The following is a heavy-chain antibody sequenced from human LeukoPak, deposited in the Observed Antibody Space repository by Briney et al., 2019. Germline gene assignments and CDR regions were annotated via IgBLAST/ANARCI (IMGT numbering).Heavy chain of an antibody. J-gene: IGHJ4*02. CDR1: GFTFRTSG. D-gene: IGHD1-26*01. CDR3: ARDSIVGATEIFDY. Sequence: GGSLRLSCAASGFTFRTSGMNWVRQAPGKGLEWVSYISSSSSTIYYADSVKGRFTISRDNAKNSLYLQMNSLRAEDTAVYYCARDSIVGATEIFDYWGQGTLVTVSS. CDR2: ISSSSSTI. V-gene: IGHV3-48*01.